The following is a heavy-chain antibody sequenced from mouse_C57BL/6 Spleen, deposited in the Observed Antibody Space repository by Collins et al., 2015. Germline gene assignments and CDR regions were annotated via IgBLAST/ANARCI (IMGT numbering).Heavy chain of an antibody. Sequence: DVKLVESGGGLVKLGGSLKLSCAASGFTFSSYYMSWVRQTPEKRLELVAAINSNGGSTYYPDTVKGRFTISRDNAKNTLYLQMSSLKSEDTALYYCARPFITTATAFAYWGQGTLVTVSA. CDR3: ARPFITTATAFAY. CDR2: INSNGGST. CDR1: GFTFSSYY. D-gene: IGHD1-2*01. V-gene: IGHV5-6-2*01. J-gene: IGHJ3*01.